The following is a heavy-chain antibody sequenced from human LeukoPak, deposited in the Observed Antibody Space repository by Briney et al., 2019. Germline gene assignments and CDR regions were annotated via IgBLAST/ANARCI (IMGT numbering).Heavy chain of an antibody. CDR3: AKVQLLLWSGESPMDV. Sequence: GGSLRLSCAASGFTFSSYGRHWVRQAPGKGREWVAVISYDGSNKHYADSVKGRFTISRDNSKNTLYLQMNSLRAEDTAVYYCAKVQLLLWSGESPMDVWGQGTTVTVSS. D-gene: IGHD3-10*01. CDR2: ISYDGSNK. CDR1: GFTFSSYG. J-gene: IGHJ6*02. V-gene: IGHV3-30*18.